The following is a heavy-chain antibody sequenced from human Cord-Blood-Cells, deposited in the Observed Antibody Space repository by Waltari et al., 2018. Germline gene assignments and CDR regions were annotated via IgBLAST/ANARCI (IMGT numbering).Heavy chain of an antibody. Sequence: QVQLQKSGPGLVKHSQTLSLTCAISGDSVPSNSAVWTWIRQSPSRGLGWLGRTYYRSKWYNDYAVSVKSRITINPDTSKNQFSLQLSSVTPEDTAVYYCARDPFPMVQGFDYWGQGTLVTVSS. CDR3: ARDPFPMVQGFDY. D-gene: IGHD3-10*01. CDR2: TYYRSKWYN. CDR1: GDSVPSNSAV. J-gene: IGHJ4*02. V-gene: IGHV6-1*01.